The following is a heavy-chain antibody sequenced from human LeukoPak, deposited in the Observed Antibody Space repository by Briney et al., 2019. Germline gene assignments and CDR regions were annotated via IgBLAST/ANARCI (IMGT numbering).Heavy chain of an antibody. Sequence: SETLSLTCAVYGGSFSGYYWSWIRQPPGKGLEWIGEINHSGSTNHNPSLKSRVTISVDTSKNQFSLKLSSVTAADTAVYYCAGQPGYSRSGLLDWGQGTLVTVSS. J-gene: IGHJ4*02. CDR1: GGSFSGYY. D-gene: IGHD6-13*01. V-gene: IGHV4-34*01. CDR3: AGQPGYSRSGLLD. CDR2: INHSGST.